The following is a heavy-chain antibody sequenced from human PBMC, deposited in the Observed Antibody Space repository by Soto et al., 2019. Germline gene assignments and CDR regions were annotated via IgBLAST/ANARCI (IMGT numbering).Heavy chain of an antibody. Sequence: QVQLVQSGSELKKPGASVKVSCKASGYTFTGYAIHWVRQAPGQRLEWMGWINAGNGNTKYSQKFQGRFTITRDTSASTAYMELSSLRSEDTAVYYCAKGEWSYCSGGSCYYFDYWGQGTLVTLSS. CDR1: GYTFTGYA. D-gene: IGHD2-15*01. CDR3: AKGEWSYCSGGSCYYFDY. CDR2: INAGNGNT. J-gene: IGHJ4*02. V-gene: IGHV1-3*01.